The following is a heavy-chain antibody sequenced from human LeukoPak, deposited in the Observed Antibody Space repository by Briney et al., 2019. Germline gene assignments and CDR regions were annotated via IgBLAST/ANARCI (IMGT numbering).Heavy chain of an antibody. CDR2: IQSNGGGGTT. V-gene: IGHV3-15*01. Sequence: GGSLRLSCVLSGVPFSHAWMTWVRQAPGKGLEWVGRIQSNGGGGTTDFAAPVEGRFSISRDDSKNTVFLQMNSLKTEDTAVYYCTRARSPTCYSLGDWGQGTLVTVSS. CDR3: TRARSPTCYSLGD. D-gene: IGHD2-21*01. J-gene: IGHJ4*02. CDR1: GVPFSHAW.